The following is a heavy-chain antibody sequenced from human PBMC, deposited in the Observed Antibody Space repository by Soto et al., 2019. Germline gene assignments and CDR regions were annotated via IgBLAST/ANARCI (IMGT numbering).Heavy chain of an antibody. D-gene: IGHD3-10*01. CDR1: GFTFSSYG. V-gene: IGHV3-30*18. CDR3: AKDLGRITMVRGVLDY. CDR2: ISYDGSNK. J-gene: IGHJ4*02. Sequence: LRLSCAASGFTFSSYGMHWVRQAPGKGLEWVAVISYDGSNKYYADSVKGRFTISRDNSKNTLYLQMNSLRAEDTAVYYCAKDLGRITMVRGVLDYWGQGTLVTVSS.